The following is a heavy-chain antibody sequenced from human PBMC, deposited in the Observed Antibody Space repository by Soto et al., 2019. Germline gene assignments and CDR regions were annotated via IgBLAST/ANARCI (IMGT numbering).Heavy chain of an antibody. D-gene: IGHD1-26*01. CDR2: ISAYNGNT. V-gene: IGHV1-18*01. Sequence: ASVKVSCKASGYTFTSYGISWVRQAPGQGLEWMGWISAYNGNTNYAQKLQGRVTMTTDTSTSTAYMELRSLRSDDTAVYYCARSAIVIRQIGECYDYWGQGTLVTVSS. CDR3: ARSAIVIRQIGECYDY. J-gene: IGHJ4*02. CDR1: GYTFTSYG.